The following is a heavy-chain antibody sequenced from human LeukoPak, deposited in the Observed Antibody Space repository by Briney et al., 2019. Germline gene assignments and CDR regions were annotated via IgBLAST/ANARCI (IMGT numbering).Heavy chain of an antibody. CDR2: INHSGST. CDR1: GVSFSGYY. J-gene: IGHJ4*02. CDR3: ARGRAVAGLD. D-gene: IGHD6-19*01. V-gene: IGHV4-34*01. Sequence: SETLSLTCAVYGVSFSGYYWSWIRQPPGKGLEWIGEINHSGSTNYNPSLKSRVTISVDTSKNQFSLKLSSGTAADTAVYYCARGRAVAGLDGGQGTLVTVSS.